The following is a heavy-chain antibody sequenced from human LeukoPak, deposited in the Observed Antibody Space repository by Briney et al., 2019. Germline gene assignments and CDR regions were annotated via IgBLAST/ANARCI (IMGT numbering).Heavy chain of an antibody. CDR2: ISNSGSTR. J-gene: IGHJ4*02. Sequence: GGSLRLSCAASGVTFSDYYMSWIRQAPGKGLEWVSYISNSGSTRYHADSVKGRFTISRDNAKNSLYLQMNSLTVEDTAVYYCARDGGSAIPFDYWGQGTLVTVSS. CDR3: ARDGGSAIPFDY. CDR1: GVTFSDYY. V-gene: IGHV3-11*04.